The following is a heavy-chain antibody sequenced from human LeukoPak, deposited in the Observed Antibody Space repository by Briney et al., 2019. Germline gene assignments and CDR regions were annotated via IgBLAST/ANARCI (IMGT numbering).Heavy chain of an antibody. CDR1: GFTFSDYY. D-gene: IGHD4-17*01. CDR2: ISSSGSTI. J-gene: IGHJ3*02. Sequence: GGSLRLSCAASGFTFSDYYMSWIRQAPGKGLEWVSYISSSGSTIYYADSVKGRFTISRDNAKNSLYLQMNSLRAEDTAVYYCACYTVTTPIDAFDIWGQGTMVTVSP. V-gene: IGHV3-11*01. CDR3: ACYTVTTPIDAFDI.